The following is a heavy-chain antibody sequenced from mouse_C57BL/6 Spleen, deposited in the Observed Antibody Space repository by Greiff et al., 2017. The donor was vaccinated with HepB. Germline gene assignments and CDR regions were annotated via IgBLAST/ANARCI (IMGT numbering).Heavy chain of an antibody. Sequence: QVQLQQPGAELVRPGSSVKLSCKASGYTFTSYWMHWVKQRPIQGLEWIGNIDPSDSETHYNQKFKDKATLTVDKSSSTAYMQLSSLTSEDSAVYYCARQDYGRADYFDYWGQGTTLTVSS. CDR3: ARQDYGRADYFDY. CDR2: IDPSDSET. D-gene: IGHD1-1*01. J-gene: IGHJ2*01. CDR1: GYTFTSYW. V-gene: IGHV1-52*01.